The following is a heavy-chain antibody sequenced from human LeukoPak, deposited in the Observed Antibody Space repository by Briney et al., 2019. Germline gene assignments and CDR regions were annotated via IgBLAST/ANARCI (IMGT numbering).Heavy chain of an antibody. CDR1: EFTFRGDW. Sequence: GGSLRLSCAASEFTFRGDWMHWVRQAPGKGLVWVSHINTDGSGTNYADSVKGRFTISRDNAKNTLYLQMNSLRAEDTAVYYCARVPLDYDFWSGFNYYYYYMDVWGKGTTVTVSS. CDR3: ARVPLDYDFWSGFNYYYYYMDV. CDR2: INTDGSGT. D-gene: IGHD3-3*01. J-gene: IGHJ6*03. V-gene: IGHV3-74*01.